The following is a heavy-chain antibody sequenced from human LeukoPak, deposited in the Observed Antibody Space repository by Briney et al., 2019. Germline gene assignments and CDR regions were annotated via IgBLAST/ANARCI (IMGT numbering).Heavy chain of an antibody. J-gene: IGHJ3*02. CDR3: ARGRFLDAFDI. D-gene: IGHD3-3*01. Sequence: SETLSLTCTVSGGSISSYYWSWIRQPPGKGLEWIGYIYYSGSTKYKPSLKSRVTISVDTSKNQFSLKLSSVTAADAAVYYCARGRFLDAFDIWGQGTMVTVSS. CDR2: IYYSGST. V-gene: IGHV4-59*01. CDR1: GGSISSYY.